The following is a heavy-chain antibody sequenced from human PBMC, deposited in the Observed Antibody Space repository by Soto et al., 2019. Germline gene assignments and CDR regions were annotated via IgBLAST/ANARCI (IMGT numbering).Heavy chain of an antibody. D-gene: IGHD6-13*01. CDR1: VSTSADYV. J-gene: IGHJ4*02. V-gene: IGHV3-9*02. Sequence: PGGSRRLSCLSGVSTSADYVTHGIRQAPGKGLEWVSGISWNSGSIGYADYVKGRFTISRDNAKNSLYLQMNSLSAEDTALYYCEKDTIAAAGTLGFFDYWAQGT. CDR2: ISWNSGSI. CDR3: EKDTIAAAGTLGFFDY.